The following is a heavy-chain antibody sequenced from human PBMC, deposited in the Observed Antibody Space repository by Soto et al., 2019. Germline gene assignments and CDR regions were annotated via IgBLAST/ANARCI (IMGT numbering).Heavy chain of an antibody. CDR2: IFSNDEK. CDR3: ARVGAASRDAFDI. J-gene: IGHJ3*02. D-gene: IGHD1-26*01. V-gene: IGHV2-26*01. Sequence: GLTLVNPTETLTLTCTVSGFSLSNARMGVSWIRQPPGKALEWLAHIFSNDEKSYSTSLKSRLTISKDTSKSQVVLTMTNMDPVDTATYYCARVGAASRDAFDIWGQGTMVTVSS. CDR1: GFSLSNARMG.